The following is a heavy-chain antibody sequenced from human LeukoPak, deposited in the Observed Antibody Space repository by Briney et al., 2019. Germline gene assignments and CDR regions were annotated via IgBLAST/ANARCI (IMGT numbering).Heavy chain of an antibody. V-gene: IGHV4-34*01. D-gene: IGHD6-13*01. CDR3: ARGPDSSSWYGSYYYGMDV. Sequence: SETLSLTCAVYGGSFSGYYWSWIRQPPGKGLEWIGEINHSGSTNYNPSLKSRVTISVDTSKNQFSLKLSSVTAADTAVYYCARGPDSSSWYGSYYYGMDVWGQGTTVTVSS. J-gene: IGHJ6*02. CDR1: GGSFSGYY. CDR2: INHSGST.